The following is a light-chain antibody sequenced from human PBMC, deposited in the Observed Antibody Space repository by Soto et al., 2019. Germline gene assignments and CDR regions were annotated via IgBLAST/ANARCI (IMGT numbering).Light chain of an antibody. Sequence: QSVLTQPASVSGSPGQSITIPCTGTSSDVGGYYYVSWYQHHPGKAPKLIIYQVTSRPSGVSNRFSASKSGNTASLTISALQAEDEALYYCCSYSSSSTFYVFGTGTKVTVL. CDR3: CSYSSSSTFYV. V-gene: IGLV2-14*01. J-gene: IGLJ1*01. CDR1: SSDVGGYYY. CDR2: QVT.